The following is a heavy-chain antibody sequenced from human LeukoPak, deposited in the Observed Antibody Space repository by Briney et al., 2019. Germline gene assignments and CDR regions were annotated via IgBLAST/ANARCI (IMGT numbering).Heavy chain of an antibody. Sequence: PGGSLRLSCAASGFTFSSYWMSWVRQAPGKGLEWVANIKQDGSEKYYVDSVKGRFTISRDNAKNSLYLQMNSLRAEDTAVYYCARDGSYDYVWGSYRYWGQGTLVTVSS. J-gene: IGHJ4*02. V-gene: IGHV3-7*01. CDR2: IKQDGSEK. CDR1: GFTFSSYW. CDR3: ARDGSYDYVWGSYRY. D-gene: IGHD3-16*02.